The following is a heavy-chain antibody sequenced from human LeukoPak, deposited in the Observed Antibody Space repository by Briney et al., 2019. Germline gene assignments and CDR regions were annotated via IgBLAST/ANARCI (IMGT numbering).Heavy chain of an antibody. D-gene: IGHD3-22*01. CDR2: IYYSGTT. Sequence: SETLSLTCTVSGGSITNKNYYWGWIRQPPGKGLEWIGNIYYSGTTYYNPSLKSRVTISVDTSKNQFSLKLSSVTAADTTVYYCARFYYYFDSSGHGGIDYWGQGTLVTVSS. CDR1: GGSITNKNYY. CDR3: ARFYYYFDSSGHGGIDY. V-gene: IGHV4-39*01. J-gene: IGHJ4*02.